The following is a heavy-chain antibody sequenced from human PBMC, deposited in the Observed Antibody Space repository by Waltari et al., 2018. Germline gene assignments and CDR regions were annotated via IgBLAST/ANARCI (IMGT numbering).Heavy chain of an antibody. CDR2: VRGDWKT. D-gene: IGHD5-12*01. V-gene: IGHV4-4*02. Sequence: DCWRWVRACLGWGWGLLGEVRGDWKTNYNPSFASGLTISLDTYNNQFALKVASATAADTAVYYCARDRGRGIYLDSWGPGILVTVSP. J-gene: IGHJ4*02. CDR1: DC. CDR3: ARDRGRGIYLDS.